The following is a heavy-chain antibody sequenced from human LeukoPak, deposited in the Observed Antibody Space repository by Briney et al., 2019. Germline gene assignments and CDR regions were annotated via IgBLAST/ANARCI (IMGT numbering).Heavy chain of an antibody. CDR2: IQYDGSNN. J-gene: IGHJ5*02. CDR1: GFTFSSYG. Sequence: GGSLRLSCAASGFTFSSYGMHWVRQAPGKGLEWVAFIQYDGSNNYYADSVKGRFTISRDNSKNTLYLQMNSLRAEDTAVYYCAKDYSKTSYYGSGTYYRPNWFDPWGQGTLVTVSS. CDR3: AKDYSKTSYYGSGTYYRPNWFDP. V-gene: IGHV3-30*02. D-gene: IGHD3-10*01.